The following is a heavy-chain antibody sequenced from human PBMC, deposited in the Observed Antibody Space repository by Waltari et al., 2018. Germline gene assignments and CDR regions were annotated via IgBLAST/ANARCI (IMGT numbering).Heavy chain of an antibody. CDR2: IYYSGCT. J-gene: IGHJ3*02. V-gene: IGHV4-39*01. CDR3: ASGVDAFDI. D-gene: IGHD2-8*01. CDR1: GGTISSSSYY. Sequence: LKLQESGPGLVKPSETLSFTCTVSGGTISSSSYYWGLIRQPPGKGLEWIGSIYYSGCTYYSPTLKSRVTMSVDTSKNQFSLKLSCVTAADTAVYDCASGVDAFDIWGQGTMVTVSS.